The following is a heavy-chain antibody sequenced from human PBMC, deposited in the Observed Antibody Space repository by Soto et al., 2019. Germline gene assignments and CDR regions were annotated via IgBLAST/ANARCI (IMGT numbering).Heavy chain of an antibody. CDR3: ARGLQWVFYFDY. CDR1: GGSISSYY. V-gene: IGHV4-59*01. Sequence: SETLSLTCTVSGGSISSYYWSWIRQPPGKGLEWIGYIYYSGSTNYNPSLKSRVTISVDTSKNQFSLKLSSVTAADTAVYYCARGLQWVFYFDYWGQGTLVTVSS. D-gene: IGHD4-4*01. CDR2: IYYSGST. J-gene: IGHJ4*02.